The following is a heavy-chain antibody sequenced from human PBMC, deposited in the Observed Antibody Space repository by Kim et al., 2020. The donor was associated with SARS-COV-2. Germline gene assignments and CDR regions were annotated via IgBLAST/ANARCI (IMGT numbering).Heavy chain of an antibody. CDR2: ITHSGST. J-gene: IGHJ6*02. D-gene: IGHD6-6*01. CDR3: VRSQGRKAARRTLPMDV. V-gene: IGHV4-34*01. Sequence: SETLSLTCAVYGGSFSGYSWTWIRQSPGKGLEWIGEITHSGSTKYNPSLTSQVTIVVDTSKNQFSLRLTSGTAADTATDYCVRSQGRKAARRTLPMDVWGQGTPVIVSS. CDR1: GGSFSGYS.